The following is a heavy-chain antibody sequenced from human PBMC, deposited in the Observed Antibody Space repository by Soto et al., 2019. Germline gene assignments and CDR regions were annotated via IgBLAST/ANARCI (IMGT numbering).Heavy chain of an antibody. J-gene: IGHJ4*02. V-gene: IGHV1-3*01. Sequence: ASVKVSCKASGYTFTSYAMHWVRQAPGQRLEWMGWINADNDNTKYSQKFQGRVTITRDTSASTAYMELSSLRSEDTAVYYCARVAKLWFGELWTLDYWGQGTLVTVSS. D-gene: IGHD3-10*01. CDR1: GYTFTSYA. CDR3: ARVAKLWFGELWTLDY. CDR2: INADNDNT.